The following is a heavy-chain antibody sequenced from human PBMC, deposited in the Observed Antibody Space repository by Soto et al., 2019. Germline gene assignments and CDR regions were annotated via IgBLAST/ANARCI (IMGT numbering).Heavy chain of an antibody. CDR1: GYAFSSYW. CDR3: ARGYCTATICDPWFDP. CDR2: IYPGDSDT. J-gene: IGHJ5*02. V-gene: IGHV5-51*01. D-gene: IGHD2-8*02. Sequence: GESLKISCQGSGYAFSSYWIAWVRQMPGKGLEWMGIIYPGDSDTRYSPSFQGQVTISVDKSITTAYLQWSSLKASDTAMYYCARGYCTATICDPWFDPWRQGPLVTGSS.